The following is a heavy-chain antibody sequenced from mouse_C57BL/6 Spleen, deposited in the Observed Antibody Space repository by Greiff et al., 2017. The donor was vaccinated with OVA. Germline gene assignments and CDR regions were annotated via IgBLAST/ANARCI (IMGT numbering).Heavy chain of an antibody. D-gene: IGHD2-3*01. CDR3: ARIGDGYYPYYFDY. Sequence: QVQLQQSGAELARPGASVKLSCKASGYTFTSYGISWVKQRPGQGLEWIGELYPRSGNTYYNEKFTGKATLTADKSSSTAYMELRSLTSEDSAVYFCARIGDGYYPYYFDYWGQGTTLTVSS. CDR1: GYTFTSYG. V-gene: IGHV1-81*01. CDR2: LYPRSGNT. J-gene: IGHJ2*01.